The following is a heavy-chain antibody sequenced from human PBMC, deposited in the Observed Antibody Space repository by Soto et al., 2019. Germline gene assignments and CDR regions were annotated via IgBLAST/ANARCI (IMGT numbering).Heavy chain of an antibody. V-gene: IGHV4-39*01. CDR1: GGSISSSSYY. D-gene: IGHD6-6*01. CDR2: IYYSGST. CDR3: ARLDSSSSTWFDP. J-gene: IGHJ5*02. Sequence: SETLSLTCTVSGGSISSSSYYWGWIRQPPGKGLEWIGSIYYSGSTYYNPSLKSRVTISVSTTKNQFTIKLRSMTAADTAVYYCARLDSSSSTWFDPWGQGTLVTVSS.